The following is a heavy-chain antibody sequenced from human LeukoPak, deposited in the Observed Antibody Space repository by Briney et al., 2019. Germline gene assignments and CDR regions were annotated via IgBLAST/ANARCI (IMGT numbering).Heavy chain of an antibody. J-gene: IGHJ4*02. CDR2: IYYSGST. Sequence: SETLSLTCTVSGGSISSGGYYWSWIRQHPGKGLEWIGYIYYSGSTYYNPSLKSRVTISVDTSKNQFSLKLSSVTAADTAVYYCARHRKGTTVTTYDYWGQGTLVTVS. CDR3: ARHRKGTTVTTYDY. V-gene: IGHV4-31*03. D-gene: IGHD4-17*01. CDR1: GGSISSGGYY.